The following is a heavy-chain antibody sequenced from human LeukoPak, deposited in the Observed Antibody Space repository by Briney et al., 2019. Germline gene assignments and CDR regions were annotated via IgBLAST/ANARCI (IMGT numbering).Heavy chain of an antibody. CDR1: GFTFSSYE. Sequence: PGGSLRLSCAASGFTFSSYETNWVRQAPGKGLEWVSYISSSGSTIYYADSVKGRFTIPRDNAKNSLYLQMNSLGPEDTAVYYCARDPYSGNYGNYYYYYMDVWGKGTTVTISS. J-gene: IGHJ6*03. CDR2: ISSSGSTI. D-gene: IGHD1-26*01. CDR3: ARDPYSGNYGNYYYYYMDV. V-gene: IGHV3-48*03.